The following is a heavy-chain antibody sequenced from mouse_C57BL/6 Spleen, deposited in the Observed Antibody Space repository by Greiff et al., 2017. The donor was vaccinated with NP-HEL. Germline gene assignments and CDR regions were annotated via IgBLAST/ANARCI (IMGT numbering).Heavy chain of an antibody. J-gene: IGHJ3*01. CDR2: ISDGGRYT. D-gene: IGHD3-2*02. V-gene: IGHV5-4*01. Sequence: EVKVVESGGGLVKPGGSLKLSCAASGFTFSSYAMSWVRQTPEKRLEWVATISDGGRYTYYPDNVKGRFTISRDNAKNNLYLQMSHLKSEDTAMYYCAREIGGETAQAPFAYWGQGTLVTVSA. CDR3: AREIGGETAQAPFAY. CDR1: GFTFSSYA.